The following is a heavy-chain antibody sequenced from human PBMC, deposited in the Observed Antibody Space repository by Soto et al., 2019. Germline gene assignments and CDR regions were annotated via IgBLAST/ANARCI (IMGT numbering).Heavy chain of an antibody. CDR1: GGSINNNGLY. CDR3: ARKDYSDYHGMDV. J-gene: IGHJ6*02. CDR2: IHYTGST. D-gene: IGHD1-26*01. V-gene: IGHV4-30-4*01. Sequence: QVQLQESGPGLVKPSQTLSLTCTVSGGSINNNGLYWSWIRQPPGKGLEWIGHIHYTGSTHSNPSLRSRLSISVDTSKSQFSLKLSSVTAADTAVYYCARKDYSDYHGMDVWGQGTTVTVSS.